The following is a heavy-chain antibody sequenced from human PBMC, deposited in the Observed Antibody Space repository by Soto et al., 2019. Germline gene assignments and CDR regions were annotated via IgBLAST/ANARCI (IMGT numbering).Heavy chain of an antibody. CDR3: ARGEMANNYYYGMDV. Sequence: GGSLRLSCAASGFTFSSYWMSWVRQAPGKGLEWVANIKQDGSEKYYVDSVKGRFTISRDNAKNSLYLQMNSLRAEDTAVYYCARGEMANNYYYGMDVWGQGTTVTVS. D-gene: IGHD1-26*01. CDR1: GFTFSSYW. V-gene: IGHV3-7*01. J-gene: IGHJ6*02. CDR2: IKQDGSEK.